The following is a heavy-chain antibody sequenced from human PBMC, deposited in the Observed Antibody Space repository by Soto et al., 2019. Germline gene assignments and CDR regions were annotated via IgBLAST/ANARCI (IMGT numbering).Heavy chain of an antibody. D-gene: IGHD2-15*01. J-gene: IGHJ3*02. Sequence: AGGSLRLSCAASGFTFSSYWMHWVRQDPGKGLVWVSRINTDGSTTTHADSVKGRFTISRDNAKNTLYLQMNSLRAEDTAVYYCAREAWYDAFDIWGQGTMVTVSS. CDR2: INTDGSTT. CDR3: AREAWYDAFDI. V-gene: IGHV3-74*01. CDR1: GFTFSSYW.